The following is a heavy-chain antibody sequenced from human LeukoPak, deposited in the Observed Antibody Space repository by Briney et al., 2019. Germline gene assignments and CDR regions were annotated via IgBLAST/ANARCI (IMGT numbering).Heavy chain of an antibody. CDR2: ISGNGDNT. V-gene: IGHV3-23*01. Sequence: GESLRLSCAASGFTFSNYAMSWVRQAPGKGLEWVSSISGNGDNTYYADSVRGRFTISRDNSKNTLYLQMNSLRAEDSAVYYCARNRGQLEYWGQGTLVTVSS. CDR3: ARNRGQLEY. D-gene: IGHD1-14*01. J-gene: IGHJ4*02. CDR1: GFTFSNYA.